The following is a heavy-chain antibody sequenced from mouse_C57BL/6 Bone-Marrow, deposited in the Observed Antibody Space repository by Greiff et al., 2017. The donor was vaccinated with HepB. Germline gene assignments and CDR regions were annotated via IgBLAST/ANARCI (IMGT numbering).Heavy chain of an antibody. J-gene: IGHJ2*01. CDR3: ARDGGWLLGDYFDY. Sequence: EVQLKESGPELVKPGASVKISCKASGYSFTGYYMNWVKQSPEKSLEWIGEINPSTGGTTYNQKFKAKATLTVDKSSSTAYMQLKSLTSEDSAVYYCARDGGWLLGDYFDYWGQGTTLTVSS. CDR2: INPSTGGT. CDR1: GYSFTGYY. D-gene: IGHD2-3*01. V-gene: IGHV1-42*01.